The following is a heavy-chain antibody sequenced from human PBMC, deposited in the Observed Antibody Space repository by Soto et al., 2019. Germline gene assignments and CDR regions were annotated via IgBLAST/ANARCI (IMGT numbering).Heavy chain of an antibody. J-gene: IGHJ5*02. Sequence: SVKVSCKASGGTFSSYAISWVRQAPGQGLEWMGGIIPIFGTANYAQKFQGRVTITADESTSTAYMELSSLRSEDTAVYYCARDDLSSGWLNWFDPWGQGTLVTVSS. CDR2: IIPIFGTA. CDR3: ARDDLSSGWLNWFDP. V-gene: IGHV1-69*13. D-gene: IGHD6-19*01. CDR1: GGTFSSYA.